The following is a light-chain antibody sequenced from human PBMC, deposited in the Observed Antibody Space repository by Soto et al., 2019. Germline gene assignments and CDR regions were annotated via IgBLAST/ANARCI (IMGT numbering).Light chain of an antibody. V-gene: IGLV1-51*02. Sequence: QSVLTQPPSVSAAPGQKVIISCSGSSSNIGNNIVSWYQQLPGTAPKLLIYEDNKRPSGIPDRFSGSKSGASATLGITGLQTGDEAEYYCASWDSSVSGGVFGGGTKLTVL. J-gene: IGLJ2*01. CDR3: ASWDSSVSGGV. CDR1: SSNIGNNI. CDR2: EDN.